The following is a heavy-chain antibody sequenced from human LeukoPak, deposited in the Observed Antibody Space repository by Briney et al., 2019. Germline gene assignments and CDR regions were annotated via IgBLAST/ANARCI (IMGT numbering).Heavy chain of an antibody. Sequence: GGSLRLSCAASGLTFSGSAMHWVRQASGKGLEWVGRIRSKANSYATAYAASVKGRFTISRDDSKNTAYLQMNSLKTEDTAVYYCTRRAPSGSYLGDAFDIWGQGTMVTVSS. CDR3: TRRAPSGSYLGDAFDI. V-gene: IGHV3-73*01. CDR2: IRSKANSYAT. CDR1: GLTFSGSA. D-gene: IGHD1-26*01. J-gene: IGHJ3*02.